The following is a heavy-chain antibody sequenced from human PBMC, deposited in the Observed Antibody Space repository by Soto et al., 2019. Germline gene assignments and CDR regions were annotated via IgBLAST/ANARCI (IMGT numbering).Heavy chain of an antibody. Sequence: SETLSLTCTVSGGSISSYYWSWIRQPPGKGLEWIGYIYYSGSTNYNPSLKSRVTISVDTSKNQFSLKLSSVTAADTAVYYCARVHSGYCSGGSCPWSYHYYGMDVWGQGTTVTVSS. D-gene: IGHD2-15*01. V-gene: IGHV4-59*01. CDR2: IYYSGST. J-gene: IGHJ6*02. CDR3: ARVHSGYCSGGSCPWSYHYYGMDV. CDR1: GGSISSYY.